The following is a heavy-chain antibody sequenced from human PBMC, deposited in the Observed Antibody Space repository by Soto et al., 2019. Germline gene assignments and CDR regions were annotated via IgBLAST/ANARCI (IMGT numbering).Heavy chain of an antibody. V-gene: IGHV3-21*01. CDR2: ITISGNYI. J-gene: IGHJ6*02. CDR1: GFAFQTYT. Sequence: GGSLRLSCAASGFAFQTYTMEWLRQPPGKGLEWVSSITISGNYIYYADSVKGRFTISRDNGRNSVYLQMNSLRAEDTAVYYCARVLYDFWSGYYQSGDYYYGMDVWGQGTTVTVSS. D-gene: IGHD3-3*01. CDR3: ARVLYDFWSGYYQSGDYYYGMDV.